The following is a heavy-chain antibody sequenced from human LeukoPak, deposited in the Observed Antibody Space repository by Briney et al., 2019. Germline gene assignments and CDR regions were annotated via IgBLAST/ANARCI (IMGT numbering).Heavy chain of an antibody. Sequence: PGGSLRLSCAASGFTFSSYSMTWVRQAPGKGLEWVSSISSSSSYIYYADSVKGRFTISRDNAKNSLYLQMNSLRDEDTAVYYCARVRGLDVVVPAAIVYYYYGMDVWGQGTTVTVSS. CDR1: GFTFSSYS. CDR2: ISSSSSYI. D-gene: IGHD2-2*01. V-gene: IGHV3-21*01. CDR3: ARVRGLDVVVPAAIVYYYYGMDV. J-gene: IGHJ6*02.